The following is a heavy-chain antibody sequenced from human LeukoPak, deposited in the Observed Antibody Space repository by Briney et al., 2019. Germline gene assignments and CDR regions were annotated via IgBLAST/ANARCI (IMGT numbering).Heavy chain of an antibody. V-gene: IGHV1-18*01. D-gene: IGHD6-19*01. CDR3: ARELAVAEILDY. CDR1: GYTFTNYG. J-gene: IGHJ4*02. CDR2: ISAYNGDT. Sequence: ASVKVSCKASGYTFTNYGITWVRQAPGQGLEWMGRISAYNGDTNYAQKLQGRVTITTDTSTNTAYMELRSLGSDDTAVYYCARELAVAEILDYWGQGTLVTVSS.